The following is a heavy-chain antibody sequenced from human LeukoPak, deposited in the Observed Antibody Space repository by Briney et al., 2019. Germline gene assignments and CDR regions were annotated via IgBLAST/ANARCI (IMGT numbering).Heavy chain of an antibody. V-gene: IGHV3-48*03. J-gene: IGHJ4*02. CDR1: GFTFSSYE. CDR2: ISSSGSTI. CDR3: ARDKDYGSGSHNHFDY. D-gene: IGHD3-10*01. Sequence: GGSLRLSCAASGFTFSSYEMNWVRQAPGKGLEWVSYISSSGSTIYYADSVKGRFTISRDNAKNSLYLQMNSLRAEDTAVYYCARDKDYGSGSHNHFDYWGQGTLVTVSS.